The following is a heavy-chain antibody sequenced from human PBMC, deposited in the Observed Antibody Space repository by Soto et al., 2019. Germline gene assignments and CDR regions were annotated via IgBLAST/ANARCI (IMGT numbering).Heavy chain of an antibody. Sequence: GGSLTLSCAASGFTFSNFAMSWVRQAPGKGLEWVSSISYNGGTTYFADSVKGRITISRDNYKNTLHLQMNSLRAEDTAIYFVANKLASAGANFRFVDYWGQGNLVTVSS. D-gene: IGHD6-13*01. CDR1: GFTFSNFA. J-gene: IGHJ4*02. CDR2: ISYNGGTT. V-gene: IGHV3-23*01. CDR3: ANKLASAGANFRFVDY.